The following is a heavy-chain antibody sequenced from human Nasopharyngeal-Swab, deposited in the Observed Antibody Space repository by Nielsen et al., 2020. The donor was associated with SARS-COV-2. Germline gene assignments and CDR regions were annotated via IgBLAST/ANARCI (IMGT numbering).Heavy chain of an antibody. J-gene: IGHJ3*02. CDR2: INHSGST. CDR3: ARGGGVPGGSLGRFAQPDAFDI. Sequence: RQAPGKGLEWIGEINHSGSTNYNPSLKSRVTISVDTSKNQFSLKLSSMTAADTAVYYCARGGGVPGGSLGRFAQPDAFDIWGQGTMVTVSS. V-gene: IGHV4-34*01. D-gene: IGHD2-15*01.